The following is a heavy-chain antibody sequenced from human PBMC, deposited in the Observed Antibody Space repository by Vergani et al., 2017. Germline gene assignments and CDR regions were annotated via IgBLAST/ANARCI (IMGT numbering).Heavy chain of an antibody. V-gene: IGHV4-61*01. D-gene: IGHD5-24*01. CDR2: IYYSGST. J-gene: IGHJ5*02. CDR3: ARVGVATIFEHLTAHTAFSWFDP. Sequence: QVQLQESGPGLVKPSQTLSLTCTVSGGSISSGSYYWSWIRQPPGKGLEWIGYIYYSGSTNYNPSLKSRVTISVDTSKNQFSLKLSSVTAADTAVYYCARVGVATIFEHLTAHTAFSWFDPWGQGTLVTVSS. CDR1: GGSISSGSYY.